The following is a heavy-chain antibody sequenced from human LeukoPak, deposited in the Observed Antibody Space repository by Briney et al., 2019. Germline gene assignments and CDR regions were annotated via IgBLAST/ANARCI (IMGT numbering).Heavy chain of an antibody. D-gene: IGHD3-22*01. J-gene: IGHJ4*02. CDR1: GFTFSSYA. CDR2: ISYDGSNK. Sequence: PGGSLRLSCAASGFTFSSYAMHWVRQAPGKGLEWVAVISYDGSNKYYADSVKGRFTISRDNSKNTLYLQMNSLRAEDTAVYYCARGSHYYDSSGYYAHYYFDYWGQGTLVTVSS. V-gene: IGHV3-30-3*01. CDR3: ARGSHYYDSSGYYAHYYFDY.